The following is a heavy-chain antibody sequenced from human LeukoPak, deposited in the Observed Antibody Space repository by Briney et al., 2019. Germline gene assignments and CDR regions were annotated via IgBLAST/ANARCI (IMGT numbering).Heavy chain of an antibody. D-gene: IGHD4-23*01. V-gene: IGHV1-8*01. CDR3: ARGHYGGNRYFDI. CDR1: GYTFISYE. CDR2: IHPNSGKT. J-gene: IGHJ4*02. Sequence: ASVNVSCKASGYTFISYEINWVRQAPGQRLEWVGWIHPNSGKTGYAQKFQGRVTMTRDTSTETAFMELSSLKFDDTAIFYCARGHYGGNRYFDIWGQGTLVTVSS.